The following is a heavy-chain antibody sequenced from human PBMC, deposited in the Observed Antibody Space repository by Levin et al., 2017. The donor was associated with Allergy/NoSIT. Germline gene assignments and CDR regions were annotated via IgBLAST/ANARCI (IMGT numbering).Heavy chain of an antibody. Sequence: GGSLRLSCAASGFTFTNYWMGWVRQAPGKGLEWVANINQDGNQKYYVDSVKGRFTISRDNAKNSLYLQMNILGTEDTAVYYCARDSSGWAFDYWGQGALVTVSS. V-gene: IGHV3-7*04. CDR1: GFTFTNYW. J-gene: IGHJ4*02. CDR3: ARDSSGWAFDY. CDR2: INQDGNQK. D-gene: IGHD6-19*01.